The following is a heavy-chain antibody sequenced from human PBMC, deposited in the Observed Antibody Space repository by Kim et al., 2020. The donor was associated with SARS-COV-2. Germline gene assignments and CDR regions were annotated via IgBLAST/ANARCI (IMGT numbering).Heavy chain of an antibody. V-gene: IGHV4-34*01. D-gene: IGHD3-10*01. CDR2: INHSGST. CDR1: GGSFSGYY. CDR3: ARGHYVVGYYGSGSYYAPTHDAFDI. Sequence: SETLSLTCAVYGGSFSGYYWSWIRQPPGKGLEWIGEINHSGSTNYNPSLKSRVTISVDTSKNQFSLKLSSVTAADTAVYYCARGHYVVGYYGSGSYYAPTHDAFDIWGQGTMVTVSS. J-gene: IGHJ3*02.